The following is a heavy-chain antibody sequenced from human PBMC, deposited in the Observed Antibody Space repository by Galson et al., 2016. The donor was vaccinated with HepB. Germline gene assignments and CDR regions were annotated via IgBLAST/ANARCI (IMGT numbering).Heavy chain of an antibody. CDR1: GDSVSSNSAA. J-gene: IGHJ4*02. Sequence: CAISGDSVSSNSAAWNWIRQSPSRGLEWLGRIYYRSKWYNDYAVSVKSRIIINPDTSKNQFSLQLNSVTPEDTAAYFCARDLSGMPDFWGQGTLVTVSS. V-gene: IGHV6-1*01. CDR2: IYYRSKWYN. CDR3: ARDLSGMPDF. D-gene: IGHD2-2*01.